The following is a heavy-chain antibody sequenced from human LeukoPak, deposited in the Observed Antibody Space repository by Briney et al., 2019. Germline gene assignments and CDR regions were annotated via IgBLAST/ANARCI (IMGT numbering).Heavy chain of an antibody. Sequence: SETLSLTCTVSGGSISNYYWSWIRQPPGKGLEWIGYIYYSGSTNYNPSLKSRVTISVDTSKNQFSLKLSSVTAADTAVYYCARHIAVAGTRRVYYFDYWGQGTLVTVSS. CDR2: IYYSGST. V-gene: IGHV4-59*08. D-gene: IGHD6-19*01. CDR3: ARHIAVAGTRRVYYFDY. CDR1: GGSISNYY. J-gene: IGHJ4*02.